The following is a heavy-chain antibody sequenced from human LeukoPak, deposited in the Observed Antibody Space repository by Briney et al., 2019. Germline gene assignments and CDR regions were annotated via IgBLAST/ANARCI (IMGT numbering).Heavy chain of an antibody. J-gene: IGHJ3*02. V-gene: IGHV3-13*04. D-gene: IGHD5-12*01. Sequence: PGGSLRLSCAASGFTLSNYDMHWVRQPTGKGLEWVSAIGRHGDTYYAASVKGRFTIPREYAKNSLYLQMNSLRVGDTAVYYCARVSLSTSGYDDALEIWGQGTVVTVSS. CDR3: ARVSLSTSGYDDALEI. CDR1: GFTLSNYD. CDR2: IGRHGDT.